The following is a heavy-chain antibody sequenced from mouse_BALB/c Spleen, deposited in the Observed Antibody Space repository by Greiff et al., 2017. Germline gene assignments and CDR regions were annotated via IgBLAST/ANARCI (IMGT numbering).Heavy chain of an antibody. CDR1: GYTFTSYW. V-gene: IGHV1-7*01. CDR2: INPSTGYT. J-gene: IGHJ4*01. Sequence: VKLMESGAELAKPGASVKMSCKASGYTFTSYWMHWVKQRPGQGLEWIGYINPSTGYTEYNQKFKDKATLTADKSSSTAYMQLSSLTSEDSAVYYCAREGEDYAMDYWGQGTSVTVSS. CDR3: AREGEDYAMDY.